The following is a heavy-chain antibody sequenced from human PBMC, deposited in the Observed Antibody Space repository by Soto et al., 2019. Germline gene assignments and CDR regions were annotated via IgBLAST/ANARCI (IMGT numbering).Heavy chain of an antibody. D-gene: IGHD1-26*01. V-gene: IGHV1-18*01. CDR2: ISAYNGNT. J-gene: IGHJ4*02. CDR3: ERTPALGRYPL. CDR1: GYTFPSYG. Sequence: QVQLVQSGAEMKKPGASVKVSCKASGYTFPSYGISWVRQAPGQGLEWMGWISAYNGNTHFAQKFQGRVTMTTDTTTTTAYMELRSRRSDDKAVDYCERTPALGRYPLGGQGTLVTVSS.